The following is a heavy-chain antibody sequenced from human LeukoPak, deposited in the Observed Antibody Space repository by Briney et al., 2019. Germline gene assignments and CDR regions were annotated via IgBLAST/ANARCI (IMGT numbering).Heavy chain of an antibody. J-gene: IGHJ4*02. D-gene: IGHD4-17*01. CDR2: ISSGSSAI. V-gene: IGHV3-21*01. Sequence: GGSLRLSCEASGFIFTTYSMNWVRQAPGKGLEWVSLISSGSSAIFSADALKGRFTISRDDAKNLLYLDMNSLRAEDTAVYYCARGHTSVTGHFDFWGQGTLVTVSS. CDR3: ARGHTSVTGHFDF. CDR1: GFIFTTYS.